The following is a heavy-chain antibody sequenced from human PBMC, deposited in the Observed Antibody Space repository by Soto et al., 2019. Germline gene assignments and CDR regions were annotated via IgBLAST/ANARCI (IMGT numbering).Heavy chain of an antibody. Sequence: ASETLSLTCSVSGLSLNSGGFYWSWIRQTPGKGLEWIGYMYYSGTTYYNPSLGSRVTIPVDTSKNQFHLRLTSVTAADTAVYFCARERQVPPGPPRTFLDLWGQGIMVTVS. CDR2: MYYSGTT. V-gene: IGHV4-31*03. D-gene: IGHD2-8*02. J-gene: IGHJ5*02. CDR3: ARERQVPPGPPRTFLDL. CDR1: GLSLNSGGFY.